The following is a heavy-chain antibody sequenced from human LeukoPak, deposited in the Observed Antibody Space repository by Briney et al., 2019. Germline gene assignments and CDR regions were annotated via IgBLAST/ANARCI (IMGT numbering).Heavy chain of an antibody. D-gene: IGHD4-17*01. J-gene: IGHJ3*02. CDR2: IYYSGNT. Sequence: PSETLSLTCTVSGGSISSSSYYWGWIRQPPGKGLEWIVSIYYSGNTYCNPSLKSRVTISVDTSKNQFSLKLSSVTAADTAVYYCARLGKTTVTTSRAFDIWGQGTMVIVSS. CDR1: GGSISSSSYY. CDR3: ARLGKTTVTTSRAFDI. V-gene: IGHV4-39*01.